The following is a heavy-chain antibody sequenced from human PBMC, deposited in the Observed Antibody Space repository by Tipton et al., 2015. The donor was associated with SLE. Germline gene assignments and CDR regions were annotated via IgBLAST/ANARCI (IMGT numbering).Heavy chain of an antibody. D-gene: IGHD1-14*01. V-gene: IGHV4-30-4*01. CDR3: ARDPEMRELDWYFDR. Sequence: TLSLTCTVSGASVSSADYCWSWIRQPPGKGLEWIGYIYYSGTTHYNPSLKSRLTISVDTSKNQFSLKLNSVTAADTAIYFCARDPEMRELDWYFDRWGRGTLLTVSS. CDR1: GASVSSADYC. CDR2: IYYSGTT. J-gene: IGHJ2*01.